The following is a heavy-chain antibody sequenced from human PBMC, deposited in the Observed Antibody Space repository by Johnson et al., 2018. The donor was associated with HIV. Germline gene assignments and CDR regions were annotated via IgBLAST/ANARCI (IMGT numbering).Heavy chain of an antibody. J-gene: IGHJ3*02. CDR2: IKNKADGGTT. D-gene: IGHD2-8*01. V-gene: IGHV3-15*01. CDR1: GFTVSSNY. CDR3: STGDIVVMVGETLLPLHDAFDI. Sequence: EVQLVESGGGLVQPGGSLRLSCAASGFTVSSNYMSWVRQAPGKGLEWVALIKNKADGGTTDYAAPVKGRFTISRDDSQDTLYLQMNSLRTEDTAVYYCSTGDIVVMVGETLLPLHDAFDIWGQGTMVTVSS.